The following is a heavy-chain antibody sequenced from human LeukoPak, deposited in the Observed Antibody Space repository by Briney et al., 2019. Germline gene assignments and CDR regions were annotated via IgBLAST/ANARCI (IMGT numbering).Heavy chain of an antibody. CDR1: GFTFGTYW. J-gene: IGHJ1*01. Sequence: GGSLRLSCATSGFTFGTYWMSWVRQAPGRGLEWVANIKQDGSEKYYVDSVKGRFTISRDNAKNSLYLQMNSLRAEDTAVYYCARMVAGDGYFLDWGQGTLVTVSS. CDR2: IKQDGSEK. CDR3: ARMVAGDGYFLD. D-gene: IGHD2-21*01. V-gene: IGHV3-7*03.